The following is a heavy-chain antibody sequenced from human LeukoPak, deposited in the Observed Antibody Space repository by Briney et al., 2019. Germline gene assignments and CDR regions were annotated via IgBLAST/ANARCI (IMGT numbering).Heavy chain of an antibody. V-gene: IGHV4-59*01. D-gene: IGHD6-13*01. CDR1: GGSISSYY. J-gene: IGHJ4*02. CDR2: IYYSGST. CDR3: ARDGVSTGPLYYFDY. Sequence: SETLSLTCTVSGGSISSYYWSWIRQPPGKGLEWIGYIYYSGSTNYHPSLKSRVTISVDTSKNQFSLKLSSVTAADTAVYYCARDGVSTGPLYYFDYWGQGTLVTVSS.